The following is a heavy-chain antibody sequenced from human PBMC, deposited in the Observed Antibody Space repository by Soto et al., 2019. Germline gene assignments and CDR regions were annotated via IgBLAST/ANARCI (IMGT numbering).Heavy chain of an antibody. V-gene: IGHV3-53*01. CDR2: IYSGGST. D-gene: IGHD3-9*01. CDR3: ATPRTGYPYYYGMDV. J-gene: IGHJ6*02. CDR1: GFTVSSNY. Sequence: LRLSCAASGFTVSSNYMSWVRQAPGKGLEWVSVIYSGGSTYYADSVKGRFTISRDNSKNTLYLQMNSLRAEDTAVYYCATPRTGYPYYYGMDVWGQGTTVTVSS.